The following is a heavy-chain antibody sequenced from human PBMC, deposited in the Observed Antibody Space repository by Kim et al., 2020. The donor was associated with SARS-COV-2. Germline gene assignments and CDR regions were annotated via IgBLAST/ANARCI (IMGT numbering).Heavy chain of an antibody. CDR1: GGSISSKDYY. J-gene: IGHJ5*02. CDR3: ARSPAYHGFDP. V-gene: IGHV4-31*03. CDR2: ISYIGNT. Sequence: SETLSLTCTVSGGSISSKDYYWSLIRQHPGKGPEWIGFISYIGNTNYNPSLKSRVTISVDTSKNQFSLKLSTVTAADTAVYFCARSPAYHGFDPWGQGILVSVSS. D-gene: IGHD2-21*01.